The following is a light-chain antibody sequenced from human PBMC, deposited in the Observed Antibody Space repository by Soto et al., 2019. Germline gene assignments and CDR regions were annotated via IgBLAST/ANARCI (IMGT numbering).Light chain of an antibody. J-gene: IGKJ2*02. V-gene: IGKV3-20*01. CDR3: QQYGRGT. Sequence: EIVLTQSPGTLSLSPGERATLSCRASQSVSSSYLAWYQQKPGQAPRLLIYGASSRATGIPDRFSGSGSGTDFTLTISRLEPEDCAVYYCQQYGRGTFGQGTKLEIK. CDR1: QSVSSSY. CDR2: GAS.